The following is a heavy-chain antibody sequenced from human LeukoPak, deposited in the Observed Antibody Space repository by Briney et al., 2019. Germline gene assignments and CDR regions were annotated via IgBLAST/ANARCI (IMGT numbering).Heavy chain of an antibody. Sequence: GGSLRLSCAASGFTFGNYWMHWVRQTPGKGLVWVSRINTDGSTSYADSVKGRFTISRDNAKNTLYLQMNSLRAEDTAVYYCARDLMVGSPFDSWGQGTLVTVSS. CDR3: ARDLMVGSPFDS. CDR1: GFTFGNYW. V-gene: IGHV3-74*01. CDR2: INTDGST. J-gene: IGHJ4*02. D-gene: IGHD2-8*01.